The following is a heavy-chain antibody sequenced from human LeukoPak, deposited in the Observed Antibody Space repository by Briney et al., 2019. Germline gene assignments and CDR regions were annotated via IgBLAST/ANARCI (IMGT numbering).Heavy chain of an antibody. J-gene: IGHJ4*02. Sequence: SETLSLTCTVSGGSISSGSYYWSWIRQPTGKGPEWIGRIYTSGSTNYNPSLKSRVTISVDTSKNQFSLKLSSVTAADTAVYYCARGGAYSGSYYFDYWGQGTLVTVSS. CDR3: ARGGAYSGSYYFDY. V-gene: IGHV4-61*02. CDR1: GGSISSGSYY. D-gene: IGHD1-26*01. CDR2: IYTSGST.